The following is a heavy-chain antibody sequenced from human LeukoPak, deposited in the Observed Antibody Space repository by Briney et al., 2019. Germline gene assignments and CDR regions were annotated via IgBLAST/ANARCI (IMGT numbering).Heavy chain of an antibody. J-gene: IGHJ4*02. CDR2: IIPIFGTA. CDR3: ARATVDGYNLAY. CDR1: GYTFSSYA. Sequence: GASVKVSCKASGYTFSSYAISWVRQAPGQGLEWMGGIIPIFGTANYAQKFQGRVTITADESTSTAYMELSSLRSEDTAVYYCARATVDGYNLAYWGQGTLATVSS. D-gene: IGHD5-24*01. V-gene: IGHV1-69*13.